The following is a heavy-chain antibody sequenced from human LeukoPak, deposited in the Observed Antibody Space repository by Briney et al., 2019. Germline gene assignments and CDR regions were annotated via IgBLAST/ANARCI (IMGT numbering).Heavy chain of an antibody. CDR2: ISGGGGST. Sequence: AGGSLRLSCAASGFTFSSYEMNWVRQAPGKGLEWVSVISGGGGSTYYADSVKGRFTISRDNSKNTLYLQMNSLRAEDTAVYYCARAHYGSGSHQAFDIWGQGTMVTVSS. J-gene: IGHJ3*02. CDR1: GFTFSSYE. CDR3: ARAHYGSGSHQAFDI. V-gene: IGHV3-23*01. D-gene: IGHD3-10*01.